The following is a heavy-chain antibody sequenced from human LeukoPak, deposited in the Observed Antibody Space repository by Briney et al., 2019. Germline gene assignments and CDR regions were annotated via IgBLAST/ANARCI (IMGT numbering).Heavy chain of an antibody. J-gene: IGHJ4*02. V-gene: IGHV4-61*02. CDR2: IYTSGST. CDR1: GGSISSGSYY. Sequence: PSETLSLTCTVSGGSISSGSYYWSWIRQPAGKGLEWIGRIYTSGSTNYNPSLKSRVTISVDTSKNQFSLKLSSVTAADTAVYYCARDVDPYFDFWGQGTLVTVSS. CDR3: ARDVDPYFDF.